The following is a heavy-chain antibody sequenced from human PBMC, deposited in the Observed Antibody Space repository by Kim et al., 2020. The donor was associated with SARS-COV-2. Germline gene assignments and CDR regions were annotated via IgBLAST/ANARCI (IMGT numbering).Heavy chain of an antibody. V-gene: IGHV1-69*13. J-gene: IGHJ4*02. CDR3: ARVPRYYDSSGYTGSFDY. CDR2: IIPIFGTT. D-gene: IGHD3-22*01. CDR1: GDTFSSYA. Sequence: SVKVSCKASGDTFSSYAISWVRQAPGQGLEWMGGIIPIFGTTNYAQKFQGRVTITADESTSTAYMELSSLRSEDTAVYYCARVPRYYDSSGYTGSFDYWGQGTLVTVSS.